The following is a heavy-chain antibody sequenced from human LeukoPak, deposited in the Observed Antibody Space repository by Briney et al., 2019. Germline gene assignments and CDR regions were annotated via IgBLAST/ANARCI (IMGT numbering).Heavy chain of an antibody. V-gene: IGHV3-30-3*01. CDR3: ARDFPHDFWSGYYVGY. CDR1: GFTFSSYA. D-gene: IGHD3-3*01. CDR2: ISYDGSNK. J-gene: IGHJ4*02. Sequence: PGGSLRLSCAASGFTFSSYAMHWVRQAPGKGLEWVAVISYDGSNKYYADSVKGRFTISRDSSKNTLYLQMNSLRAEDTAVYYCARDFPHDFWSGYYVGYWGQGTLVTVSS.